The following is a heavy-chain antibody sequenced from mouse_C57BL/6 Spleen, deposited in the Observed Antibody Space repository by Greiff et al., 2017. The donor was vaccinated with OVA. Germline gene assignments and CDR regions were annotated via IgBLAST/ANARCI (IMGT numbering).Heavy chain of an antibody. V-gene: IGHV1-63*01. CDR3: ARWGGSGPYYFDY. CDR2: IYPGGGDT. J-gene: IGHJ2*01. D-gene: IGHD1-1*01. CDR1: GYTFTNYW. Sequence: QVQLQQSGAELVRPGTSVKMSCKASGYTFTNYWIGWVKQRPGHGLEWIGDIYPGGGDTNNNEKFKSKATLTADKSSSTAYMQFSSLTSEDAAIYYCARWGGSGPYYFDYWGQGTTLTVSS.